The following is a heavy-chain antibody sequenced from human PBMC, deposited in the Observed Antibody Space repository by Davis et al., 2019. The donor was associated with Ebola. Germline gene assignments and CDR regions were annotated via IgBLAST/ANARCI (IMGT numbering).Heavy chain of an antibody. Sequence: ASVKVSCKASGGTFSSYAISWARQAPGQGLEWMGIINPSGGSTNYAQKFQGWVTMTRDTSISTADMELSRLRSDDTAVYYCARDRPNWNSDYYYYYGMDVWGQGTTVTVSS. CDR2: INPSGGST. CDR1: GGTFSSYA. D-gene: IGHD1-7*01. J-gene: IGHJ6*02. V-gene: IGHV1-2*04. CDR3: ARDRPNWNSDYYYYYGMDV.